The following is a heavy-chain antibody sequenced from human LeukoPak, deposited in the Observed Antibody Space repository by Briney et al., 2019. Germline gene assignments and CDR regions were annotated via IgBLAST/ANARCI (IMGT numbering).Heavy chain of an antibody. D-gene: IGHD5-24*01. CDR3: ASHSLKMGRAFDI. J-gene: IGHJ3*02. V-gene: IGHV7-4-1*02. Sequence: ASVKVSCKASGYTFTKYAMNWVRQAPGQGLEWMGWINTNTGNPTYAQGFTGRFVFSLDTSVNTAYLQISSLKAEDTAVYYCASHSLKMGRAFDIWGQGTMVTVSS. CDR2: INTNTGNP. CDR1: GYTFTKYA.